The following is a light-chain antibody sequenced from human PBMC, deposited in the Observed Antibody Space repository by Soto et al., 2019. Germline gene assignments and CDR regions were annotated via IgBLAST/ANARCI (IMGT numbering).Light chain of an antibody. Sequence: QSALTQPPPASGSPGQSVTISCTGTSSDVGGYKYVSWYQQHPGKAPKLMIFEVNKRPSGVPDRFSGSKSGNTASLTVSGLQAEDEADYYCSSYAGINNVGVFGTGTKLTVL. J-gene: IGLJ1*01. CDR1: SSDVGGYKY. V-gene: IGLV2-8*01. CDR2: EVN. CDR3: SSYAGINNVGV.